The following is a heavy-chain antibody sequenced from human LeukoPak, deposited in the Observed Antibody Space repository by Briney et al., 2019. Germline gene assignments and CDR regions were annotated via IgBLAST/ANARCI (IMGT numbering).Heavy chain of an antibody. CDR1: GYTFTSYG. V-gene: IGHV1-18*01. J-gene: IGHJ4*02. D-gene: IGHD3-22*01. Sequence: GASVKVSCKASGYTFTSYGISWVRQAPGQGLEWMGWISAYNGNTNYAQKLQGRVTMTTDTSTSTAYMELRSLRSDDTAVYYCASDLGYYYDSSGYRNDYWGQGTLVTVSS. CDR2: ISAYNGNT. CDR3: ASDLGYYYDSSGYRNDY.